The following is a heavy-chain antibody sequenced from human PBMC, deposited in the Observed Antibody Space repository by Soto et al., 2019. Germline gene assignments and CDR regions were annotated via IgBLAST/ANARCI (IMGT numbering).Heavy chain of an antibody. CDR1: GYTFTHYY. J-gene: IGHJ4*02. Sequence: GASVKVSCKASGYTFTHYYMHWVRQAPGQGLEWMGWINPNSGGTNYAQKFQGRVTMNSDTSISTAYMELSSLRSDDTAVYYCARDSPSLTYCGGDCYSIDYWGQGTLVTVSS. D-gene: IGHD2-21*02. CDR3: ARDSPSLTYCGGDCYSIDY. V-gene: IGHV1-2*02. CDR2: INPNSGGT.